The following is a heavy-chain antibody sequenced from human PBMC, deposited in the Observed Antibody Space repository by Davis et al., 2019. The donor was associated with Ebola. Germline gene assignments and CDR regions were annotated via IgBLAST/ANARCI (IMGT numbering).Heavy chain of an antibody. Sequence: GGSLRLSCAASGFTFSDYYMSWIRQAPGKGLEWVSYISSSGSSIYYADSVKGRITISRDNAKNSLYLQMNSLRAEDTAVYYCARDRSDTYYYYYGMDVWGQGTTVTVSS. CDR3: ARDRSDTYYYYYGMDV. CDR1: GFTFSDYY. V-gene: IGHV3-11*04. J-gene: IGHJ6*02. CDR2: ISSSGSSI.